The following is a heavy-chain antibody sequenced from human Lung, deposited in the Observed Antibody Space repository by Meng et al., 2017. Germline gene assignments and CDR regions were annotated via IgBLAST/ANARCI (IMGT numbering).Heavy chain of an antibody. CDR1: GFTFSTHW. D-gene: IGHD4-17*01. J-gene: IGHJ4*02. CDR3: ARGGVTTDD. Sequence: DVQLGDAGGGVVKLGGAWRLCCAAPGFTFSTHWLHWVRQAPGKGLEWVSRITGDGSSTIYADSVQGRFTMSRDNAKNTLSLQMNSLRAEDTAVYYCARGGVTTDDWGRGTLVTVSS. CDR2: ITGDGSST. V-gene: IGHV3-74*01.